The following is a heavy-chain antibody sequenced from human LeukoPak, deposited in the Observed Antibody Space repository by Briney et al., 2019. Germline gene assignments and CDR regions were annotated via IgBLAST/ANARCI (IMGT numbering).Heavy chain of an antibody. CDR1: GYTFTSYA. J-gene: IGHJ4*02. CDR3: AGAGGGGYYYFDY. D-gene: IGHD3-10*01. Sequence: RASVTVSCKASGYTFTSYAMHWVRQAPGQRLEWMGWINAGNGNTKYSQKFQGRVTITRDTSASTAYMELSSLRSEDTAVYYCAGAGGGGYYYFDYWGQGTLVTVSS. V-gene: IGHV1-3*01. CDR2: INAGNGNT.